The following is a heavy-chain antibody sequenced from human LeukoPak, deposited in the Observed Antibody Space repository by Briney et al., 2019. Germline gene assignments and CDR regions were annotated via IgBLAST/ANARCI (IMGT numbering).Heavy chain of an antibody. CDR2: ISGSGGST. J-gene: IGHJ4*02. Sequence: GGSLRLSCAASGFTFSSYAMCWVRQPPGKGLEWVSSISGSGGSTYYADSVKGRFTISRDNSKNTLYLQINSLRADDTALYYCAWRGRYYFDYWGQGTLVTVSS. D-gene: IGHD3-3*01. CDR3: AWRGRYYFDY. V-gene: IGHV3-23*01. CDR1: GFTFSSYA.